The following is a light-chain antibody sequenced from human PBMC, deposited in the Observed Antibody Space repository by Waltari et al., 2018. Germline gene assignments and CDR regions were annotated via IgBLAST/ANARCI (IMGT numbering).Light chain of an antibody. Sequence: QSVLTQPPSVSGAPGQRVTISCTGSSSNIGAGYDVHWYQQLPGTAPKLLIYANTNRPSGVPDRFSGSKSGTSASLAIPGLQAEDEADYYCQSFDSSLTGSDVVFGGGTKLTVL. CDR1: SSNIGAGYD. CDR3: QSFDSSLTGSDVV. J-gene: IGLJ2*01. V-gene: IGLV1-40*01. CDR2: ANT.